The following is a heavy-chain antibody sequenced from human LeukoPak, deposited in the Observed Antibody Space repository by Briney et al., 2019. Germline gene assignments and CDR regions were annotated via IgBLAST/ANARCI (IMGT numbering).Heavy chain of an antibody. CDR3: ARDSSSWYENKGLYYFDY. D-gene: IGHD6-13*01. Sequence: PSETLSLTCTVSGGSISSGCYYWSWIPHPAGKGLEWIGRIFTSGSTNYNPSLQSRVTISVDTSKNQFSLKLSSVTAADMAVYYCARDSSSWYENKGLYYFDYWGQGTLVTVSS. CDR1: GGSISSGCYY. J-gene: IGHJ4*02. CDR2: IFTSGST. V-gene: IGHV4-61*02.